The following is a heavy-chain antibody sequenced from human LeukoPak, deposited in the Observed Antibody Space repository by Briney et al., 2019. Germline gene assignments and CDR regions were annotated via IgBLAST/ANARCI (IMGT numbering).Heavy chain of an antibody. V-gene: IGHV4-59*01. D-gene: IGHD3-22*01. CDR3: ARGAYYYDSSGYYYGRYFDL. CDR2: IYYSGST. J-gene: IGHJ2*01. Sequence: SETLSLTCTVSGGSISSYYWSWIRQPPGKGLEWIGYIYYSGSTNYNPSLRSRVTISVDTSKNQFSLKLSSVTAADTAVYYCARGAYYYDSSGYYYGRYFDLWGRGTLVTVSS. CDR1: GGSISSYY.